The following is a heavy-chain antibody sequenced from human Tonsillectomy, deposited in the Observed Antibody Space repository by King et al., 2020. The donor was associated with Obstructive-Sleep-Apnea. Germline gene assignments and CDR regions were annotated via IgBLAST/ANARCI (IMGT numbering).Heavy chain of an antibody. J-gene: IGHJ4*02. CDR3: ARHLYSSGYLGCFDY. Sequence: QLQESGPGLVKPSETLSLTCTVSGGTMSSYYWSWIRQPPGERLEWIGYSYYNGITNYNPSLKSRVTISVDTSKNQFSLKLTSVTAADTAVYYCARHLYSSGYLGCFDYWGQGTLVTVSS. CDR1: GGTMSSYY. V-gene: IGHV4-59*08. D-gene: IGHD6-19*01. CDR2: SYYNGIT.